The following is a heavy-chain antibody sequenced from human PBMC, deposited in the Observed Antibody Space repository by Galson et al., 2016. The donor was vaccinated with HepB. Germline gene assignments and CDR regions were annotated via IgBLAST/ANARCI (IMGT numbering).Heavy chain of an antibody. J-gene: IGHJ4*02. Sequence: SVKVSCKASGGAFSGYSVNWVRQAPGQGLEWMGQIIPIFGTTHYAQKFQDRLTITADESTSAAYMELNSLRSDDTAMYYCARGGDFGESEYWGQGTLVTVSS. D-gene: IGHD3-16*01. CDR3: ARGGDFGESEY. V-gene: IGHV1-69*13. CDR1: GGAFSGYS. CDR2: IIPIFGTT.